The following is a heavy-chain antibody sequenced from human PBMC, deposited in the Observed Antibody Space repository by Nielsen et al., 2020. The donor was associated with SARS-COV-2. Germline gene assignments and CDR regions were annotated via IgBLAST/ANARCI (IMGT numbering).Heavy chain of an antibody. CDR1: GFTFSSYE. Sequence: GESLKISCAASGFTFSSYEMNWVRQAPGKGLEWVSAISGSGGSTYYADSVKGRFTISRDNSKNTLYLQMNSLRAEDTAVYYCAKLSSIAARPVGDYFDYWGQGTLVTVSS. J-gene: IGHJ4*02. CDR3: AKLSSIAARPVGDYFDY. CDR2: ISGSGGST. V-gene: IGHV3-23*01. D-gene: IGHD6-6*01.